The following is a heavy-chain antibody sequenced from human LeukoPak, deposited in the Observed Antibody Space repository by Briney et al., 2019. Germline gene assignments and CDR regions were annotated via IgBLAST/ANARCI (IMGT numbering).Heavy chain of an antibody. CDR2: ISSSSSTI. Sequence: GGSLRLSCAASGFTFSSYSMNWVRQAPGKGLEWVSYISSSSSTIYYADSVKGRFTISRDNAKNSLYLQMNSLRAEDTAVYYCARPPLRYFDWSANMDVWGKGTTVTVSS. J-gene: IGHJ6*03. CDR3: ARPPLRYFDWSANMDV. CDR1: GFTFSSYS. D-gene: IGHD3-9*01. V-gene: IGHV3-48*01.